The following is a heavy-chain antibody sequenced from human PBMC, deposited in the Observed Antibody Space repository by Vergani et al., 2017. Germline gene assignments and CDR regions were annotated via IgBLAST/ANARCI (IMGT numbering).Heavy chain of an antibody. Sequence: QVNLQESGPGLVKPSETLFLTCTVSADSISSGSYYWGWIRQPPGKSLEWIGSIYYSGLTYYNPSLKSRVAISVDTSKNQFSLKVTSVTAADTSVYFCARQRPGSGWSPGDFDDWGPGSLVTVSS. J-gene: IGHJ4*02. CDR2: IYYSGLT. V-gene: IGHV4-39*01. CDR3: ARQRPGSGWSPGDFDD. D-gene: IGHD6-19*01. CDR1: ADSISSGSYY.